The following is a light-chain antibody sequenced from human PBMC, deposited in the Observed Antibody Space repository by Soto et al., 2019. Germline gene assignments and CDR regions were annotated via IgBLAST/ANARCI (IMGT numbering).Light chain of an antibody. CDR1: QSVSSY. V-gene: IGKV3-11*01. CDR2: DAS. J-gene: IGKJ3*01. Sequence: EIVLTQSPGTLSLSPGERATPSCRASQSVSSYLAWYQQKPGQAPRLLIYDASNRATGIPARFSGSGSGTDFTLTISSLEPEDFAVYYCQQRSNWPKTFGPGTKVDIK. CDR3: QQRSNWPKT.